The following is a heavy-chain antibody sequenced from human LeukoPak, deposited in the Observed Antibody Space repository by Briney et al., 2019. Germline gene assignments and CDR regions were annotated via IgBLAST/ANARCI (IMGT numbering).Heavy chain of an antibody. CDR3: ASVRFHTDFDY. D-gene: IGHD3-3*01. J-gene: IGHJ4*02. CDR1: GYSISSGYY. V-gene: IGHV4-38-2*01. CDR2: IYHSGST. Sequence: SETLSLTCAVSGYSISSGYYWGWIRQPPGKGLEWIGSIYHSGSTYYNPSLKSRVTISVDTSKNQFSLKLSSVTAADTAVYYCASVRFHTDFDYLGQGTLVTVSS.